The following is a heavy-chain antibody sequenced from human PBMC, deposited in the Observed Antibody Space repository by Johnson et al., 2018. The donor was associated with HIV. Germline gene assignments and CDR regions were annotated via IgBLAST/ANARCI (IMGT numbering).Heavy chain of an antibody. CDR3: AREGVAVAGTGDAFDI. Sequence: VQLVESGGDVVQPGGSLRLSCAASGFTFSSYAMSWVRQAPGKGLVWVSRIKRDGGSTSYADFGKDRFTLPRDNAKSTLYLQMNSLRAEDTAVYYCAREGVAVAGTGDAFDIWGQGTMVTVSS. V-gene: IGHV3-74*01. J-gene: IGHJ3*02. CDR2: IKRDGGST. CDR1: GFTFSSYA. D-gene: IGHD6-19*01.